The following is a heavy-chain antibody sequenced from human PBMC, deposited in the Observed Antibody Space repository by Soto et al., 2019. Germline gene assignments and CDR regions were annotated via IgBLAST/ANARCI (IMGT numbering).Heavy chain of an antibody. CDR3: ARGGYYDSSGSRNYFYYGMNV. D-gene: IGHD3-22*01. CDR1: GYTFTSYY. CDR2: INPSGGST. J-gene: IGHJ6*02. V-gene: IGHV1-46*01. Sequence: ASVKVSCKASGYTFTSYYMHWVRQAPGQGLEWMGIINPSGGSTSYAQKFQGRVTMTRDTSTSTVYMEVRSLRSDDTAVYYCARGGYYDSSGSRNYFYYGMNVWGQGTTVTVS.